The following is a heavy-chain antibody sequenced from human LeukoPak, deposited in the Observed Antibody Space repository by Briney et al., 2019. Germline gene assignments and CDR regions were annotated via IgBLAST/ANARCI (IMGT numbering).Heavy chain of an antibody. D-gene: IGHD4/OR15-4a*01. J-gene: IGHJ4*02. CDR3: ARDLAWGAY. V-gene: IGHV3-21*01. CDR1: GFTFSIYT. CDR2: ITSSSSSI. Sequence: GGSLRLSCVASGFTFSIYTMSWVRQAPGKGLEWVSSITSSSSSIYSADSVKGRLTISRDNTKNSLYLEMNSLRDEDTAVYYCARDLAWGAYWGQGTLVTVSS.